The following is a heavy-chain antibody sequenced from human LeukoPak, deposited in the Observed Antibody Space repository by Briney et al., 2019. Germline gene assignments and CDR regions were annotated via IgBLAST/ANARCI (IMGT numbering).Heavy chain of an antibody. D-gene: IGHD2-15*01. V-gene: IGHV3-7*05. J-gene: IGHJ4*02. CDR1: GFTFSSSW. Sequence: PGVSLRLSCAASGFTFSSSWMNWVRQAPGKGLEWVANIKQDGTEKYYVDSVKGRFTISRDNAKNSLYLQMNSLRAEDTAVYYCARVSCAGGSCYSDYWGQGTLLTVFS. CDR3: ARVSCAGGSCYSDY. CDR2: IKQDGTEK.